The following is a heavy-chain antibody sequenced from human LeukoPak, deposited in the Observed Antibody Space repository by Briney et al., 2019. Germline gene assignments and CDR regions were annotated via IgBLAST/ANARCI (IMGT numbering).Heavy chain of an antibody. D-gene: IGHD5-12*01. Sequence: HSGGSLRLSCAASGFSFSRYALHWVRQAPGKGLEYVSSISTNGGSTYYANSVKGRFTISRDNSKNTLFLQLGSLRAEDMAVYYCAVAYGGYDWEGGFDYGGQGTLVTVSS. CDR2: ISTNGGST. V-gene: IGHV3-64*01. CDR1: GFSFSRYA. CDR3: AVAYGGYDWEGGFDY. J-gene: IGHJ4*02.